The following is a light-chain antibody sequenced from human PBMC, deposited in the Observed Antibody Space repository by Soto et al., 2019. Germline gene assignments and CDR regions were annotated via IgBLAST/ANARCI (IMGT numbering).Light chain of an antibody. CDR2: KVS. CDR1: QSLLTSDGDTF. J-gene: IGKJ4*02. CDR3: MQTTHWPRT. V-gene: IGKV2-30*01. Sequence: EVVMTQSPLSLPFTLVQPASISCRSSQSLLTSDGDTFLNWFHQRPGQSPRRLIYKVSNRDSGATDRFSGSGSGSDFTLKISRVEAADVGVYYCMQTTHWPRTFGRGTPVE.